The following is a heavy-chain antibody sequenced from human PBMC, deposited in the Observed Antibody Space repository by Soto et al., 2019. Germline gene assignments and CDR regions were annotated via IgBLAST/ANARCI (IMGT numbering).Heavy chain of an antibody. Sequence: SETLSLTCTVSGGSISSGNYYWSWISQPPGKGLEWIGFISYSGSTYYSASLQSRVTMSVDTSKNQFSLNLSFVTAADTAVYYCATTGTPATGLYYFDYWGQGTLVTVSS. CDR2: ISYSGST. CDR1: GGSISSGNYY. V-gene: IGHV4-30-4*01. CDR3: ATTGTPATGLYYFDY. D-gene: IGHD1-1*01. J-gene: IGHJ4*02.